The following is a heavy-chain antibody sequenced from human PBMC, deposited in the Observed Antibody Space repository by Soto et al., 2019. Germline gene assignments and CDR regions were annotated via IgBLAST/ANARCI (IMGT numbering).Heavy chain of an antibody. CDR2: ISYDGSNK. CDR1: GFTFSSYG. J-gene: IGHJ4*02. CDR3: AKRYDSSGYYPVDY. V-gene: IGHV3-30*18. D-gene: IGHD3-22*01. Sequence: SLRLSCAASGFTFSSYGMHWVRQAPGKGLEWVAVISYDGSNKYYADSVKGRFTISRDNSKNTLYLQMNSLRAEDTAVYYCAKRYDSSGYYPVDYWGQRTLVTVSS.